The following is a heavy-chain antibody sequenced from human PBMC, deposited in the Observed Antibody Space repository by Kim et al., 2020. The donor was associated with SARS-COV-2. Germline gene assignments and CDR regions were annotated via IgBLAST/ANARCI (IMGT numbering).Heavy chain of an antibody. CDR1: GFTFSSYP. D-gene: IGHD3-10*01. CDR3: ARDNYHATFDY. Sequence: GGSLRLSCAPSGFTFSSYPMHWVRQAPGKGLEWLALISTDGNREYYPDSVEGRFTISRDNSKNTLYLQMNSLRPEDTAVYYCARDNYHATFDYWGQGTLVTVSS. J-gene: IGHJ4*02. CDR2: ISTDGNRE. V-gene: IGHV3-30*04.